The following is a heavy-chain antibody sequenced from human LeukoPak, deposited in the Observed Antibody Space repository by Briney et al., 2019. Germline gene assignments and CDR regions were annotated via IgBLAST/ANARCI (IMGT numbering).Heavy chain of an antibody. D-gene: IGHD2-15*01. Sequence: GGSLRLSCAASGFSFSSYAMNWVRQAPGKGLEWVSVICGSSSSTYYVDSVKGRFTISRDNSKNTLYLQMNSLRAEDTAIYYCAKGSGGSCHSATDYWGQGTLVTVPS. CDR3: AKGSGGSCHSATDY. CDR2: ICGSSSST. V-gene: IGHV3-23*01. J-gene: IGHJ4*02. CDR1: GFSFSSYA.